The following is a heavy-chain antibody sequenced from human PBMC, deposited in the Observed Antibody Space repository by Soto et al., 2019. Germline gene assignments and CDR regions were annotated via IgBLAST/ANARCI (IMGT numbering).Heavy chain of an antibody. CDR1: GGSVSSGSYY. CDR3: ARALSSGRYYFDY. CDR2: IYYSGST. J-gene: IGHJ4*02. Sequence: LSLTCTGSGGSVSSGSYYWSWIRQPPGKGLEWIGYIYYSGSTNYNPSLKSRVTISVDTSKNQFSLKLSSVTAADTAVYYCARALSSGRYYFDYWGQGTLVTVSS. V-gene: IGHV4-61*01. D-gene: IGHD6-19*01.